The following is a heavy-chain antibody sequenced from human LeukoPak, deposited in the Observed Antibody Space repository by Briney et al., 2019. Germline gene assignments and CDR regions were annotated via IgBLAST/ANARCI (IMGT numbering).Heavy chain of an antibody. V-gene: IGHV4-59*01. Sequence: SETLSLTCTVSGGSISSYYWSWIRQPPGKGLEWIGYIYYSGSTNYNPSLKSRVTISVDTSKNQFSLKLSSVTAADTAVYYCARMYQLLHLRWFDPWGQGTLVTVSS. D-gene: IGHD2-2*01. CDR2: IYYSGST. CDR1: GGSISSYY. J-gene: IGHJ5*02. CDR3: ARMYQLLHLRWFDP.